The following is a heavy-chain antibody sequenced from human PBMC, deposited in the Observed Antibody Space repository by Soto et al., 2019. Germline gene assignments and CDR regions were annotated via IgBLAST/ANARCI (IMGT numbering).Heavy chain of an antibody. V-gene: IGHV5-10-1*01. CDR3: ARFQDYYDSSGYYYHYYYGMDV. Sequence: GESLKISCKGSGYSFTSYWISWVRQMPGKGLEWMGRIDPSDSYTNYSPSFQGHVTISADKSISTAYLQWSSLKASDTAMYYCARFQDYYDSSGYYYHYYYGMDVWGQGTTVTVSS. CDR1: GYSFTSYW. CDR2: IDPSDSYT. D-gene: IGHD3-22*01. J-gene: IGHJ6*02.